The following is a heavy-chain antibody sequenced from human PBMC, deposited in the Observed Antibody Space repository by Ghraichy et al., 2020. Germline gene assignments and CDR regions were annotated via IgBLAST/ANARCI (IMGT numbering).Heavy chain of an antibody. CDR3: ARDSFLYDSSGARGAFDI. V-gene: IGHV3-7*03. CDR2: IKQDGSEK. CDR1: GFTFSSYW. Sequence: GGSLRLSCAASGFTFSSYWMSWVRQAPGKGLEWVANIKQDGSEKYYVDSVKGRFTISRDNAKNSLYLQMNSLRAEDTAVYYCARDSFLYDSSGARGAFDIWGQGTMVTVSS. D-gene: IGHD3-22*01. J-gene: IGHJ3*02.